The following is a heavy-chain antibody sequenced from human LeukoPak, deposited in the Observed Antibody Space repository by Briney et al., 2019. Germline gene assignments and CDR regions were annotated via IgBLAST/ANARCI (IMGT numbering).Heavy chain of an antibody. CDR2: IIPIFGTA. D-gene: IGHD3-22*01. Sequence: GASVKVSCKASGGTFSSYAISWVRQAPGQGLEWMGGIIPIFGTANYAQKFQGRVTITADKSTSTAYMELSSLRSEDTAVYYCARLYDSSGYQFPYYFDYWGQGTLVTVSS. V-gene: IGHV1-69*06. CDR1: GGTFSSYA. CDR3: ARLYDSSGYQFPYYFDY. J-gene: IGHJ4*02.